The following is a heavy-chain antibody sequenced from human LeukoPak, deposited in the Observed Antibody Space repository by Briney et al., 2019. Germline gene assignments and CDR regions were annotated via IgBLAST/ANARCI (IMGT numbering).Heavy chain of an antibody. CDR2: SNHDGSGT. V-gene: IGHV3-74*01. Sequence: GGSLRLSCAASGFTLTDFWMHWVRQAPGKGLVWVARSNHDGSGTSYADSVKGRFTISRDNAKNTLYLQMNSLRAEDTAIYYCAKAGRLQAVAGWIDYWGQGTLVTVS. D-gene: IGHD6-19*01. CDR1: GFTLTDFW. J-gene: IGHJ4*02. CDR3: AKAGRLQAVAGWIDY.